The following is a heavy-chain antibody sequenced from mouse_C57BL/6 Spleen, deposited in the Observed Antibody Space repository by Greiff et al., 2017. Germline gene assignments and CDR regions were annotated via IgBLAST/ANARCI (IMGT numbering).Heavy chain of an antibody. J-gene: IGHJ2*01. CDR1: GYTFTDYY. D-gene: IGHD1-1*01. CDR2: INPYNGGT. CDR3: ARAVLRYYFDD. Sequence: VQLKESGPVLVKPGASVKMSCKASGYTFTDYYMNWVKQSHGKSLEWIGVINPYNGGTSYNQKFKGKATLTVDKSSSTAYMELNSLTSEDSAVYYCARAVLRYYFDDWGQGTTLTVSS. V-gene: IGHV1-19*01.